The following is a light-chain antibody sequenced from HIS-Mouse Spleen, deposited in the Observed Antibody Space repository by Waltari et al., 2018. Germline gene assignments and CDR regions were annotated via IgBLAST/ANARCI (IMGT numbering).Light chain of an antibody. CDR2: EDN. CDR3: QSYDSSNQV. Sequence: NFMLTQPHSVSESPGKTVTISCTGSSGSIASNYVQWYQQRPGSAPTTVIYEDNQRPPGVPDRFSCSIDSSSNSASLTISGLKTEDEADYYCQSYDSSNQVFGGGTKLTVL. CDR1: SGSIASNY. V-gene: IGLV6-57*02. J-gene: IGLJ3*02.